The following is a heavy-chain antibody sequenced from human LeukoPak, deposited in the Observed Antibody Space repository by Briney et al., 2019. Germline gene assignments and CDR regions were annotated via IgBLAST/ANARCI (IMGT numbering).Heavy chain of an antibody. D-gene: IGHD6-19*01. CDR3: AGGDRNGWYFDY. V-gene: IGHV3-20*04. CDR1: GFRFDDHG. J-gene: IGHJ4*02. CDR2: INWNGGST. Sequence: GGSLRLSCAASGFRFDDHGMSWVRQVPGKGLEWVSGINWNGGSTGYGDSVKGRFTLSRDNAKNSLYLQMNSLRAEDTALYYCAGGDRNGWYFDYWGQGILVTVSS.